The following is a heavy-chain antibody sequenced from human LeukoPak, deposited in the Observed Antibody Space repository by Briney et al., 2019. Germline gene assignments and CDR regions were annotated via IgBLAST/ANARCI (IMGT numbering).Heavy chain of an antibody. CDR1: GFTFSSYA. D-gene: IGHD2-2*01. CDR3: ARSPRVAGSRYYFDY. V-gene: IGHV3-30*04. CDR2: ISYDGSNK. Sequence: PGRSLRLSCAASGFTFSSYAMHWVRQAPGKGLGWVAVISYDGSNKYYADSVKGRFTISRDNSKNTLYLQMNSLRAEDTAVYYCARSPRVAGSRYYFDYWGQGTLVTVSS. J-gene: IGHJ4*02.